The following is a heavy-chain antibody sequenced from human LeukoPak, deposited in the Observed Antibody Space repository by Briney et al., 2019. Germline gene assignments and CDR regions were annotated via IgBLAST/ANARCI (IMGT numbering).Heavy chain of an antibody. CDR3: ASSDFWSGYYTRFDY. D-gene: IGHD3-3*01. CDR2: IYTSGST. J-gene: IGHJ4*02. CDR1: GGSISSGSYY. Sequence: SQTLSLTCTVSGGSISSGSYYWSWIRQPAGKGLEWIGRIYTSGSTNYNPSLKSRVTISVDTSKNQFSLKLSSVTAADTAVYYCASSDFWSGYYTRFDYWGQGTLDTVSS. V-gene: IGHV4-61*02.